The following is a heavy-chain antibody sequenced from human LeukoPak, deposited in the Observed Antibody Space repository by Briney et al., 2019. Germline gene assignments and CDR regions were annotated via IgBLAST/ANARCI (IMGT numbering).Heavy chain of an antibody. D-gene: IGHD1-1*01. V-gene: IGHV3-23*01. J-gene: IGHJ4*02. Sequence: PGGPLRLSCGASGFSFSSHAMSWFRKPPGTGLEWLSSIATSGTYYTSSVQGRFTISRDDSKNMLFLQMNSLTAEDRAVYFCAREGLERHLALDSWGQGTLVTVSS. CDR2: IATSGT. CDR3: AREGLERHLALDS. CDR1: GFSFSSHA.